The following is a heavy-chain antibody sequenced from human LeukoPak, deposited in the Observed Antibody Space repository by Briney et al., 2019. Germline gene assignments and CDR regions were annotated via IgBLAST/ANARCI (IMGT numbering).Heavy chain of an antibody. CDR1: GFTFSSYS. CDR3: AREITFGGLTA. V-gene: IGHV3-21*01. Sequence: GGSLRLSCAASGFTFSSYSINWVRQAPGKGLEWVSSISSSSSYIYYADSLKGRFTISRDNAKNSLYLQMNSLRAEDTAVYYCAREITFGGLTAWGQGTLVTVSS. J-gene: IGHJ4*02. CDR2: ISSSSSYI. D-gene: IGHD3-16*01.